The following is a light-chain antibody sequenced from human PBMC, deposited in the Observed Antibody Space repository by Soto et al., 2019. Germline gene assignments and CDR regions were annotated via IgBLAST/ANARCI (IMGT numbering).Light chain of an antibody. CDR3: CSYATGSVYV. CDR1: SSDVGGYNY. CDR2: DVN. J-gene: IGLJ1*01. V-gene: IGLV2-14*01. Sequence: QSVLTQPASVSGSPGQSITISCTGTSSDVGGYNYVSWYQQHPGKVPKLMMFDVNNRPSGVSNRFSGSKSGNTASLTISGLQAEDEVDYFCCSYATGSVYVFGTGTKLTVL.